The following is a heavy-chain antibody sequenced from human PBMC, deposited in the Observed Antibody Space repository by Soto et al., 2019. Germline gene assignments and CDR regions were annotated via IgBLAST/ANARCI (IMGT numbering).Heavy chain of an antibody. D-gene: IGHD4-17*01. CDR3: ASSEATVLDS. V-gene: IGHV4-4*02. CDR2: THPSGRT. CDR1: GGSMSSSNW. J-gene: IGHJ4*02. Sequence: QVQLQESGPGLVKPSGTLSLTCTVSGGSMSSSNWWNWVRQSPGKGLEWIGETHPSGRTNYSPSLKSRVTISVDKSKNQFSLQLTSVTAADTAVYYCASSEATVLDSWGQGTLVTVSS.